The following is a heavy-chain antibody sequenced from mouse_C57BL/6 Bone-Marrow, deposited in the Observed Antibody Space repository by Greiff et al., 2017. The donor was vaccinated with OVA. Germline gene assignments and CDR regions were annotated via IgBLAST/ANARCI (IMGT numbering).Heavy chain of an antibody. CDR1: GFTFSDYG. J-gene: IGHJ3*01. Sequence: EVMLVEPGGGLVKPGGSLKLSCAASGFTFSDYGMHWVRQAPEKGLEWVAYISSGSSTIYYADTVKGRFTISRDNAKNTLFLQMTSLRSEDTAMYYCARGYGNYAWFACWGQGTLVTVSA. V-gene: IGHV5-17*01. CDR3: ARGYGNYAWFAC. D-gene: IGHD2-1*01. CDR2: ISSGSSTI.